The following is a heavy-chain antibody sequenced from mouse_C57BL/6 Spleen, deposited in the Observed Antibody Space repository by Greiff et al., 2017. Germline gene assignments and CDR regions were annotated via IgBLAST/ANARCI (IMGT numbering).Heavy chain of an antibody. V-gene: IGHV1-26*01. D-gene: IGHD2-4*01. CDR1: GYTFTDYY. Sequence: EVQLQQSGPELVKPGASVKISCKASGYTFTDYYMNWVKQSHGKSLEWIGDINPNNGGTSYNQKFKGKATLTVDKSSSTAYMELRSLTSEDSAVYYCARGTLYYDYFYAMDYWGQGTSVTVSS. CDR3: ARGTLYYDYFYAMDY. J-gene: IGHJ4*01. CDR2: INPNNGGT.